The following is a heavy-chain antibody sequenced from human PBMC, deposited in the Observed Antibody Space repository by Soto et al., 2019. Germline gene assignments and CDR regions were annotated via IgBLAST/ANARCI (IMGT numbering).Heavy chain of an antibody. V-gene: IGHV1-58*01. J-gene: IGHJ5*02. Sequence: SVKVSCKTSGFTFSKSSVQWMRQARGQRLEWIGWVVVGSDNTRYAQNFQDRVTITRDMSTSTSYMELSSLTSEDTAVYFCAEDIDDYADFNHCGQRTPVTVSS. CDR2: VVVGSDNT. CDR3: AEDIDDYADFNH. D-gene: IGHD4-17*01. CDR1: GFTFSKSS.